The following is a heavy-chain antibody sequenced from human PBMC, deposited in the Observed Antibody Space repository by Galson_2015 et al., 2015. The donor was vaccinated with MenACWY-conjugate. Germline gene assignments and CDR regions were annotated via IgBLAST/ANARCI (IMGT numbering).Heavy chain of an antibody. D-gene: IGHD3-16*01. CDR2: IKEDGSVK. Sequence: SLRLSCAASGFTFTDFWMSWVRQAPGKGLEWVANIKEDGSVKYYEDSVKGRFTISRDNAKNTLYLQMNSLRAEDTAVYYCARDRSYALDYWGQGTLVTVSP. CDR3: ARDRSYALDY. V-gene: IGHV3-7*01. J-gene: IGHJ4*02. CDR1: GFTFTDFW.